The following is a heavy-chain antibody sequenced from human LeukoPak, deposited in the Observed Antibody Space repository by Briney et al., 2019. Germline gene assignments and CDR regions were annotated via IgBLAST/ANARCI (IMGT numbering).Heavy chain of an antibody. D-gene: IGHD3-10*01. J-gene: IGHJ4*02. Sequence: GASVKASCKASGFTFTSSAVQWVRQARGQRLEWIGWIVVGSGNTNYAQKFQGRVTITADKSTSTAYMELSSLRSEDTAVYYCARVGSGSYYSFWPLDYWGQGTLVTVSS. CDR3: ARVGSGSYYSFWPLDY. CDR2: IVVGSGNT. V-gene: IGHV1-58*01. CDR1: GFTFTSSA.